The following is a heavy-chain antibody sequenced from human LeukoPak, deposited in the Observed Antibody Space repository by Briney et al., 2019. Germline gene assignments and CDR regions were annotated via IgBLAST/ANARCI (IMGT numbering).Heavy chain of an antibody. Sequence: PSETLSLTCTVSGGSISSYYWSWIRQPPGKGLEWIGSIYHSGSTYYNPSLKSRVTISVDTSKNQFSLKLSSVTAADTAVYYCARAKYYYYYYMDVWGKGTTVTISS. V-gene: IGHV4-59*01. CDR3: ARAKYYYYYYMDV. CDR2: IYHSGST. CDR1: GGSISSYY. J-gene: IGHJ6*03.